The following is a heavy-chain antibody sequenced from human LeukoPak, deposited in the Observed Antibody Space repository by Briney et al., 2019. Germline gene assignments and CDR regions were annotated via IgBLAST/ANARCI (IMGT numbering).Heavy chain of an antibody. CDR1: GFTFSSYG. CDR3: ATLTSAYYYFYYMDV. CDR2: IRYDGSNK. Sequence: PGGSLRLSCAASGFTFSSYGMHWVRQAPGKGLEWVAFIRYDGSNKYYADSVKGRFTISRDNSKNTLYLQMNSLRAEDTAVYYCATLTSAYYYFYYMDVWGKGTTVTVSS. J-gene: IGHJ6*03. V-gene: IGHV3-30*02.